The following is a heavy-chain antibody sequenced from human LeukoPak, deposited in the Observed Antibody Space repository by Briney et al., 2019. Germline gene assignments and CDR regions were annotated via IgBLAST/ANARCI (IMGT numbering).Heavy chain of an antibody. CDR3: AKEGFSNWNDENDAFDT. V-gene: IGHV3-23*01. Sequence: GGSLRLSCAASEFSFSSYAMSWVRQAPGKGLEWVSGISGSGENTYYADSAKSRFTISRDNSENTLFLQMNSLTAEDTALYYCAKEGFSNWNDENDAFDTWGQGTMVTVSS. D-gene: IGHD1-1*01. CDR1: EFSFSSYA. J-gene: IGHJ3*02. CDR2: ISGSGENT.